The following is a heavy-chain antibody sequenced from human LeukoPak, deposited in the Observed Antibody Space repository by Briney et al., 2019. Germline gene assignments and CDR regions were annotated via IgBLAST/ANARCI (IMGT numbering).Heavy chain of an antibody. CDR3: ARVKGWEPLGAFDI. D-gene: IGHD1-26*01. V-gene: IGHV3-20*04. J-gene: IGHJ3*02. Sequence: GGSLRLSCAASGFTFDDYGMSWVRQAPGKGLEWVSGINWNGGSTGYADSVKGRFTISRDNAKNSLYLQMNSLRAEDTALYYCARVKGWEPLGAFDIWGQGTMVTVSS. CDR2: INWNGGST. CDR1: GFTFDDYG.